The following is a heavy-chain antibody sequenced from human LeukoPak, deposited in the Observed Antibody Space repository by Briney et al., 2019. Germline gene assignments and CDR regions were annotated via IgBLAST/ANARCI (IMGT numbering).Heavy chain of an antibody. CDR2: IKSKTDGGTT. J-gene: IGHJ4*02. V-gene: IGHV3-15*01. CDR1: GFTFSDYG. Sequence: GGSLRLSCTASGFTFSDYGMHWVRQAPGKGLEWVGRIKSKTDGGTTDYAAPVKGRFTISRDDSKNTVYLQMNSLRAEDTAVYYCTTAAEYNYDSSAYYQYDYWGQGTLVTVSS. D-gene: IGHD3-22*01. CDR3: TTAAEYNYDSSAYYQYDY.